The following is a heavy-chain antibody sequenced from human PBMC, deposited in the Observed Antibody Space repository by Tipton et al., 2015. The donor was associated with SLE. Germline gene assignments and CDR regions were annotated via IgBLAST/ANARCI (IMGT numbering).Heavy chain of an antibody. Sequence: QLVQSGAEVKMPGSSVTVSCKASGGSFSSHAITWVRQAPGQGLEWMGGFIPIYGRPNYAQKFRGRVTIATDESTSTAYMELSSLGSDDAAVYYCASGTGGLARIFDYWGQGTLVTVSS. CDR1: GGSFSSHA. D-gene: IGHD3-16*01. CDR2: FIPIYGRP. CDR3: ASGTGGLARIFDY. J-gene: IGHJ4*02. V-gene: IGHV1-69*05.